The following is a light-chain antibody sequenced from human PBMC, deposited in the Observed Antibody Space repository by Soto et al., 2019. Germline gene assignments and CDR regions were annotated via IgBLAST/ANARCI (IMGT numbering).Light chain of an antibody. J-gene: IGKJ5*01. Sequence: EVVFTQSPVTPSLSPCERATISCRASQSFRGLLAWYQQKPGQAPRLLIYDAYNRATGIPPRFSGSGSGTDFTLTISSLEPEDSAVYYCQQRHMWPITFGQGTRLEIK. V-gene: IGKV3-11*01. CDR2: DAY. CDR1: QSFRGL. CDR3: QQRHMWPIT.